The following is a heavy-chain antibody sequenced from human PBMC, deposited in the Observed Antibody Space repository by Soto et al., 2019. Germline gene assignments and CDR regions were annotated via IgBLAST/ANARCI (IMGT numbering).Heavy chain of an antibody. J-gene: IGHJ4*02. CDR3: AKAPHCSSTSCYCFDY. CDR2: ISGSGGST. D-gene: IGHD2-2*01. V-gene: IGHV3-23*01. Sequence: GGSLRLSCAASGFTFSSYAMSWVRQAPGKGLEWVSAISGSGGSTYYADSVKGRFTISRDNSKNTLYLQMNSLRAEDTAVYYCAKAPHCSSTSCYCFDYWGQGTLVTVSS. CDR1: GFTFSSYA.